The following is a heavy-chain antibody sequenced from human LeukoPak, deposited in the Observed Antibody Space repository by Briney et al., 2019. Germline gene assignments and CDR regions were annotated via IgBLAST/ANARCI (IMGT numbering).Heavy chain of an antibody. CDR1: GYIFTNYY. Sequence: ASVKVSCKASGYIFTNYYMHWVRQAPGQGLEWMGWINPNNDGTNYAAQKFQGRVTMTRDTSISTAYMELSSLTSDDTAVYYCARVFFYGGNSVPFDYWGQGTLVTVSS. D-gene: IGHD4-23*01. J-gene: IGHJ4*02. CDR2: INPNNDGT. CDR3: ARVFFYGGNSVPFDY. V-gene: IGHV1-2*02.